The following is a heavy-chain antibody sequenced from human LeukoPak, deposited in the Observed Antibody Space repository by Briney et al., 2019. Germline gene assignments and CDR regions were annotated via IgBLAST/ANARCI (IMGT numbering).Heavy chain of an antibody. CDR2: INHSGST. CDR3: ASPGYYGMDV. CDR1: GGSFSGYY. V-gene: IGHV4-34*01. Sequence: PSETLSLTCAVYGGSFSGYYWSWIRQPPGKGLEWIGEINHSGSTNYNPSLKSRVTISVDTSKNRFSLKLSSVTAADTAVYYCASPGYYGMDVWGQGTTVTVSS. J-gene: IGHJ6*02.